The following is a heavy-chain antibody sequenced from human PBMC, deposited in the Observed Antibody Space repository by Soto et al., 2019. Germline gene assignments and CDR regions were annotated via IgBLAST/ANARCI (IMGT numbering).Heavy chain of an antibody. CDR3: ATGGSYCSRTGCLYWYLDL. J-gene: IGHJ2*01. Sequence: QVQLQESGPGLVKPSGTLSLTCAVSSGSISSNNWWSWVRQSAGKGLEWIGEIHHSGTTNYNPSLKTRVTMSVDKSKNQFSLKLNPVTAADTAVYYCATGGSYCSRTGCLYWYLDLWGRGTLVSVSS. CDR1: SGSISSNNW. V-gene: IGHV4-4*02. CDR2: IHHSGTT. D-gene: IGHD3-16*01.